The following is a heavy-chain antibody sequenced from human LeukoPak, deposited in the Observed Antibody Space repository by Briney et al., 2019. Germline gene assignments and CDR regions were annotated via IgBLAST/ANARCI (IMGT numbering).Heavy chain of an antibody. D-gene: IGHD2-2*02. Sequence: SETLSLTCTVSGGSITTYYWSWIRQPPGKGLEYIGFIFYSGSTNYNPSLKSRVTISLNTSKTQFSLKLSSVTAADTAVYYCARDGTDTVVVPAAIGGYFDLWGRGTLVTVSS. CDR3: ARDGTDTVVVPAAIGGYFDL. CDR2: IFYSGST. J-gene: IGHJ2*01. V-gene: IGHV4-59*01. CDR1: GGSITTYY.